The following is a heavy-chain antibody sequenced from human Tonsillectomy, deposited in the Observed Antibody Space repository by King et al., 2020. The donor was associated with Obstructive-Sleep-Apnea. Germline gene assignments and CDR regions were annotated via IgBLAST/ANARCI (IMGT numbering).Heavy chain of an antibody. D-gene: IGHD5-18*01. Sequence: LQLQESGPGLVKPSETLSLTCTVSGGSISSSSYYWGWIRQPPGKGLEWIGNIYYSGSSYYNPPLKSRVTISVDTSKNQFFLKLSPVTAADTAVYYCARDRLWFKPLEYWGQGTLVTVSS. CDR2: IYYSGSS. CDR3: ARDRLWFKPLEY. CDR1: GGSISSSSYY. J-gene: IGHJ4*02. V-gene: IGHV4-39*07.